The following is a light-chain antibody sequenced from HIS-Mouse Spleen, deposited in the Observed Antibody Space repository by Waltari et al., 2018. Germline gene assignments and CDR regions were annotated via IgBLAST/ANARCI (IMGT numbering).Light chain of an antibody. CDR3: AAWDDSLSGRV. J-gene: IGLJ3*02. Sequence: QSVLTQPPSASGTPGQRVTISCSGSSSHIGSNYVYWYQQLPGTAPKLLIYRNKQRPSGVPDRFSGSKSGTSASLAISGLRSEDEADYYCAAWDDSLSGRVFGGGTKLTVL. CDR2: RNK. CDR1: SSHIGSNY. V-gene: IGLV1-47*01.